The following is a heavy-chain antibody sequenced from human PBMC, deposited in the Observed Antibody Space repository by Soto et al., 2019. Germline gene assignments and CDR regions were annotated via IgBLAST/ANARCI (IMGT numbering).Heavy chain of an antibody. Sequence: GGSLRLSCAASGFTFSDYYMSWIRQAPGKGLEWVSTISGSDGKTFYADSVKGRFSISRDTSQSTLYLQMNSLRADDTAMYYCARWSYLDYWGQGTRVTSPQ. V-gene: IGHV3-23*01. J-gene: IGHJ4*02. CDR2: ISGSDGKT. CDR1: GFTFSDYY. D-gene: IGHD3-3*01. CDR3: ARWSYLDY.